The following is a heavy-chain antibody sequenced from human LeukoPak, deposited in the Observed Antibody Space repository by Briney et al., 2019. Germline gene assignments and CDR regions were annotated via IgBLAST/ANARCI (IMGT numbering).Heavy chain of an antibody. CDR1: GYTFTGYY. CDR2: INPNSGGT. D-gene: IGHD1-26*01. V-gene: IGHV1-2*02. J-gene: IGHJ4*02. CDR3: ARDRSSGSLDDDLDY. Sequence: ASVKVSCKASGYTFTGYYMHWVRQAPGQGLEWMGWINPNSGGTNYAQKFQGRVTTTRDTSISTAYMELSSLRSEDTAVYYCARDRSSGSLDDDLDYWGQGTLVTVSS.